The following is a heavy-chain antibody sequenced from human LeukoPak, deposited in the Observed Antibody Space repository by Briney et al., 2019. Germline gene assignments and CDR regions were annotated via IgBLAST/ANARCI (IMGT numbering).Heavy chain of an antibody. V-gene: IGHV4-30-4*08. Sequence: SETLSLTCTVSGGSIRSGDYYWSWIRQPPGKGLEWIGYIYYSGNTYYNPSLKRRVTISLDTSKKQFSLELSSVIAEDAAVYYCARATITMAVGVPADAFDIWGQGTVVTVSS. J-gene: IGHJ3*02. D-gene: IGHD5-24*01. CDR1: GGSIRSGDYY. CDR2: IYYSGNT. CDR3: ARATITMAVGVPADAFDI.